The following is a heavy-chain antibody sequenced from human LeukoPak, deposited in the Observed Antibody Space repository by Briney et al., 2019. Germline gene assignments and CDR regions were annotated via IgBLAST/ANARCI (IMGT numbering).Heavy chain of an antibody. CDR1: GGSISSGSYY. Sequence: SQTLSLTCTVSGGSISSGSYYWSWIRQPAGKGLEWIGRIYTSGSTNYNPSLKSRVTISVDTSKNQFSLKLSSVTAADTAVYYCAREMGGRWPQYYFDYWGQGALVTVSS. D-gene: IGHD5-24*01. V-gene: IGHV4-61*02. CDR2: IYTSGST. J-gene: IGHJ4*02. CDR3: AREMGGRWPQYYFDY.